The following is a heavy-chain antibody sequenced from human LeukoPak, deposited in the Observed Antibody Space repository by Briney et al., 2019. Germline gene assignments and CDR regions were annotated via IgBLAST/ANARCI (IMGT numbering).Heavy chain of an antibody. CDR2: IYPGDSDT. Sequence: GESLKISCKASGYSFTSYWIAWVRQMPGKGLEWMGIIYPGDSDTRYSPSFQGQVTISADKSISTAYLQWSSLKASDTALYYCARHPNDYGDYHLDYWGQGTLVTVSS. CDR3: ARHPNDYGDYHLDY. V-gene: IGHV5-51*01. D-gene: IGHD4-17*01. J-gene: IGHJ4*02. CDR1: GYSFTSYW.